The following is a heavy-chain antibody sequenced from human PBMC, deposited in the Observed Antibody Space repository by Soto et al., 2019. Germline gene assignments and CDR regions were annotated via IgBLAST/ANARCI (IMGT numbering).Heavy chain of an antibody. Sequence: QPGGSLRLSCAASGFTFSSYWMHWVRQAPGKGLVWVSRINSDGSSTSYADSVKGRFTISRDNAKNTLYLQMNSLRAEDTAVYYCARAVDYYDSSGYYPYGMDVWGQGTTVTVSS. CDR3: ARAVDYYDSSGYYPYGMDV. D-gene: IGHD3-22*01. J-gene: IGHJ6*02. CDR2: INSDGSST. V-gene: IGHV3-74*01. CDR1: GFTFSSYW.